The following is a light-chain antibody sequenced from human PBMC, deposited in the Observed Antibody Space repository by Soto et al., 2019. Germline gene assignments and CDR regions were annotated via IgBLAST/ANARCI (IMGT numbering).Light chain of an antibody. CDR2: RAS. J-gene: IGKJ5*01. CDR1: QSVRSN. Sequence: EIVMTQSPATLSVSPGEGATLSCRASQSVRSNLAWYYQKPGQAPRLLIYRASSRAAGLPDRFSGSGSETEFTLTISSLQSEDFAVYYCQQYNKWPITFGQGTRLEIK. CDR3: QQYNKWPIT. V-gene: IGKV3-15*01.